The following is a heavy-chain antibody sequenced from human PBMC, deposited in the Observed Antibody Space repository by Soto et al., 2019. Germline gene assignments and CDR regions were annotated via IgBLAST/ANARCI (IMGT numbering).Heavy chain of an antibody. Sequence: EVQLLESGGGLVQPGGSLRLSCAASGFTFSSYAMSWVRQAPGKGLEWVSAISGSGGSTYYADSVKGRFTISRDNSKNTLYLQMNSRRAEDTAGYYCAKGIAAAGTGYWFDPWGQGTLVTVSS. CDR1: GFTFSSYA. V-gene: IGHV3-23*01. CDR3: AKGIAAAGTGYWFDP. D-gene: IGHD6-13*01. J-gene: IGHJ5*02. CDR2: ISGSGGST.